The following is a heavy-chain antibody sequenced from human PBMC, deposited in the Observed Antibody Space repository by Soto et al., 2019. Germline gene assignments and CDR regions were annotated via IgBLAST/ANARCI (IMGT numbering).Heavy chain of an antibody. CDR3: ARVKSFNGNYLTFDY. Sequence: QVQLVQSGAEVKQPGASVKVSCKASGYTFTSYGISWVRQAPGQGLEWMGWISAYNGNTNYAQKLQGRVTMTTDTSPSIAYMELRSLRSDDTAVYYCARVKSFNGNYLTFDYWSQGTLVTVSS. CDR1: GYTFTSYG. CDR2: ISAYNGNT. J-gene: IGHJ4*02. V-gene: IGHV1-18*04. D-gene: IGHD1-7*01.